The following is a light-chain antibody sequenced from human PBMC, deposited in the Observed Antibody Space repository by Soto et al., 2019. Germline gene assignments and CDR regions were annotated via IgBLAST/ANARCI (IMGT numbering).Light chain of an antibody. V-gene: IGLV2-14*01. Sequence: QSVLTQPASVSGSPGQSITISCTGTSSDVGGYNFVSWYQHHPGKAPKLMIYEVSNRPSGVSNRFSGSKSGNTASLTISGLQAEDEADYYCSSYTRSSTLLYVFGTGTKVTVL. J-gene: IGLJ1*01. CDR2: EVS. CDR3: SSYTRSSTLLYV. CDR1: SSDVGGYNF.